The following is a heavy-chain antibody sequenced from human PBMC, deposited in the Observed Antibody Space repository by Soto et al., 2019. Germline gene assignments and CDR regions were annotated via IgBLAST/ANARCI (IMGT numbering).Heavy chain of an antibody. D-gene: IGHD3-22*01. J-gene: IGHJ4*02. CDR2: ISGSGSGR. Sequence: VSLRLSCAASGFAFSTYGMSWVRQAPGKGLEWVSSISGSGSGRYYADSVKGRFTISRDNPKTTLFLQMNSLRAEDTAVYFCAKDDIEQYYDSSGYYRYWGQGTQVTVSS. CDR1: GFAFSTYG. CDR3: AKDDIEQYYDSSGYYRY. V-gene: IGHV3-23*01.